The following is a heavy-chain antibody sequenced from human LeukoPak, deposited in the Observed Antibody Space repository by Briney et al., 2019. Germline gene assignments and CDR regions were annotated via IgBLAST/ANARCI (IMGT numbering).Heavy chain of an antibody. CDR3: ARLAHSWYKYNWFDP. CDR2: IYYSGST. Sequence: PSETLSLTCAVYGGSFSSYYWSWIRQPPGKGLEWIGYIYYSGSTNYNPSLKSRVTISVDTSKNQFSLKLSSVTAADTAVYYCARLAHSWYKYNWFDPWGQGTLVTVSS. CDR1: GGSFSSYY. J-gene: IGHJ5*02. V-gene: IGHV4-59*08. D-gene: IGHD6-13*01.